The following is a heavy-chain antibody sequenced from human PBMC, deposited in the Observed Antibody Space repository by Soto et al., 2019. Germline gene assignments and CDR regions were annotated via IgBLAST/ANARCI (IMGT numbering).Heavy chain of an antibody. D-gene: IGHD2-15*01. CDR3: ARVEVADYGMDV. V-gene: IGHV1-69*06. Sequence: EASVKVSCKASGGTFSSYAISWVRQAPGQGLEWMGGIIPIFGTANYAQKFQGRVTITADKSTSTAYMELSSLRSEDTAVYYCARVEVADYGMDVWGQGTTVTVSS. CDR2: IIPIFGTA. CDR1: GGTFSSYA. J-gene: IGHJ6*02.